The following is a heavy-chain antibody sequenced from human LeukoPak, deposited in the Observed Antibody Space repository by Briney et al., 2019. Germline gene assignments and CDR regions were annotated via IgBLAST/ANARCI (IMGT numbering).Heavy chain of an antibody. D-gene: IGHD2-15*01. CDR3: ARDRLYCSGGSCYPVDAFDI. CDR1: GGTFSSYA. Sequence: GASVKVSCKASGGTFSSYAISWVRQAPGQGLEWMGRITPILGIANYAQKFQGRVTITADKSTSTAYMELSSLRSEDTAVYYCARDRLYCSGGSCYPVDAFDIWGQGTMVTVSS. V-gene: IGHV1-69*04. CDR2: ITPILGIA. J-gene: IGHJ3*02.